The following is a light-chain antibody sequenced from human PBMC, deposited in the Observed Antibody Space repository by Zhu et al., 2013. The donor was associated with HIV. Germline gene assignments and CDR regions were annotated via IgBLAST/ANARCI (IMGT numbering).Light chain of an antibody. CDR2: DND. CDR1: GSNIGTKT. Sequence: QSVLTQPPSVSAASGQKVTISCSGSGSNIGTKTVSWYQQFPGTAPKLLIYDNDNRPSGIPDRFSGSKSGTSATLGITGLQTGDEADYYCGTWDSSLSVVVFGGGTKLTVL. V-gene: IGLV1-51*01. CDR3: GTWDSSLSVVV. J-gene: IGLJ2*01.